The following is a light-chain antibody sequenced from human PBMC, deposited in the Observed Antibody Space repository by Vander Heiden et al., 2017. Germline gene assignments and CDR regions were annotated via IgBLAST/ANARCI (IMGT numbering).Light chain of an antibody. CDR2: DNK. J-gene: IGLJ2*01. CDR3: GTWDSSMRAVV. V-gene: IGLV1-51*01. CDR1: SSNIGNNY. Sequence: SVFTQPPSLSAAPGQQVTISCSASSSNIGNNYVSWYQQHPGTAPKLLIYDNKKRPSGIPDRFSGSKSGTSATLGITGLQTGDEADYYCGTWDSSMRAVVFGGGTKLTVL.